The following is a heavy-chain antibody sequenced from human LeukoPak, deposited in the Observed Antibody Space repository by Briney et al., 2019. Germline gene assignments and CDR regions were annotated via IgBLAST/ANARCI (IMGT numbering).Heavy chain of an antibody. D-gene: IGHD6-13*01. CDR1: GGSFSGYY. CDR3: ARGIEGIAAAGLNWFDP. J-gene: IGHJ5*02. Sequence: SETLSLTCAVYGGSFSGYYWSWIRQPPGKGLEWIGEINHSGSTNYNPSLKSRVTISVDTSKNQFSLKLSSVTAADTAVYYCARGIEGIAAAGLNWFDPWGQGTLATVSS. CDR2: INHSGST. V-gene: IGHV4-34*01.